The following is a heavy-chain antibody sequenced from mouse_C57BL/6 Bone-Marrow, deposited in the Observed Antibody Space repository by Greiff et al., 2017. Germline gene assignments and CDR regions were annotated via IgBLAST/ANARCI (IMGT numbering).Heavy chain of an antibody. J-gene: IGHJ2*01. D-gene: IGHD1-1*01. CDR2: ISSSGST. V-gene: IGHV3-4*01. CDR1: GYSITNGNHW. CDR3: ARVPSYYYGSGYLFDD. Sequence: VQLKESGPALVKPSQTVSLTCTVTGYSITNGNHWWNWIRQVSGSKLEWIGYISSSGSTDSNPSLKSRIPITRDTSKTQFFLHLNLVTTEDIATSYCARVPSYYYGSGYLFDDWGKGTTLTVSS.